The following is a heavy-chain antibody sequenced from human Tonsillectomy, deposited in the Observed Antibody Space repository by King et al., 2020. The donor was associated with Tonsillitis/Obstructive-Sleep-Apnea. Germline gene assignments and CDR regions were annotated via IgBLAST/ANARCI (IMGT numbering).Heavy chain of an antibody. V-gene: IGHV3-48*03. J-gene: IGHJ6*03. D-gene: IGHD3-3*01. CDR1: GFTFSSYE. CDR2: ISSSGSTI. Sequence: VQLVESGGGLVQPGGSLRLSCAASGFTFSSYEMNWVRQAPGKGLEWVSYISSSGSTIYYADSVKGRFTISRDNDKNSLYLQMNSLRAEDTAVYYCARVTMADYDFCSGSIYYYYMDAWGKGATVTVAS. CDR3: ARVTMADYDFCSGSIYYYYMDA.